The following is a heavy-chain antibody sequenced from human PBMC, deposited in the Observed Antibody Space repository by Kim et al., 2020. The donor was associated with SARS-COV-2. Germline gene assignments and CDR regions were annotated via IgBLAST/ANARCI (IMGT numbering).Heavy chain of an antibody. Sequence: SETLSLTCTVSGGSISSSSYYWGWIRQPPGKGLEWIGSIYYSGSTYYNPSLKSRVTISVDTSKNQFSLKLSSVTAADTAVYYCARGYPSITMIVVVIQPPDYWGQGTLVTVSS. D-gene: IGHD3-22*01. V-gene: IGHV4-39*07. J-gene: IGHJ4*02. CDR3: ARGYPSITMIVVVIQPPDY. CDR2: IYYSGST. CDR1: GGSISSSSYY.